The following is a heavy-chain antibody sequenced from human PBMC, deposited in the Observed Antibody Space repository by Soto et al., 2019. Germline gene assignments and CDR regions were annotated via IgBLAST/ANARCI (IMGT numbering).Heavy chain of an antibody. J-gene: IGHJ4*02. CDR3: TRGMGNYYDRWNYFDS. CDR2: ISGSAGST. V-gene: IGHV3-23*01. CDR1: GFTFSNYA. Sequence: PGGSLRLSCTGSGFTFSNYAMIWVRQAPGKGLEWVSAISGSAGSTYCAASVKGRFTVSKDNSRKTLHLQMSSLRAEDSAVYYYTRGMGNYYDRWNYFDSWGQGTLVTVSS. D-gene: IGHD3-22*01.